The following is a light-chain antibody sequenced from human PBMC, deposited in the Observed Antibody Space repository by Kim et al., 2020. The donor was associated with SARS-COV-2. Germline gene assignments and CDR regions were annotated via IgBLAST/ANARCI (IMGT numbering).Light chain of an antibody. J-gene: IGLJ2*01. CDR1: NIGSKS. Sequence: PGKTARSTGGENNIGSKSVHWYQQKPGPAPVLVIYYDSDRPSGIPERFSGYNSGNTATLTISRVEAGDEADYYCQVWDSSSDHVVFGGGTQLTVL. V-gene: IGLV3-21*04. CDR3: QVWDSSSDHVV. CDR2: YDS.